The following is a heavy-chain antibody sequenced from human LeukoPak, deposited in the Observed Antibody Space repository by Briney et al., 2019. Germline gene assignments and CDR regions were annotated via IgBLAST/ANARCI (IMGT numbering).Heavy chain of an antibody. V-gene: IGHV4-59*01. J-gene: IGHJ4*02. CDR2: IYYSGST. Sequence: PSETLSLTCTVSGGSISSYYWSWIRQPPGKGLEWIGYIYYSGSTNYNPSLKSRVTISVDTSKNQFSLKLSSVTAADTGVYYCARMHDSSGYYYDYWGQGTLVTVSS. CDR1: GGSISSYY. D-gene: IGHD3-22*01. CDR3: ARMHDSSGYYYDY.